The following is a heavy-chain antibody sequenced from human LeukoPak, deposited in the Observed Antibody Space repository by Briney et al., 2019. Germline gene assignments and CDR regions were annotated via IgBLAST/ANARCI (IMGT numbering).Heavy chain of an antibody. CDR1: GGSISSGGYY. Sequence: SQTLSLTCTVSGGSISSGGYYWSWIRQHPGKGLEWIGYIYYSGSTYYNPSLKSRVTISVDTSKNQFSLKLSSVTAADTAVYYCARDPTAAAGTSGAFDIWGQGTLVTVSS. V-gene: IGHV4-31*03. CDR3: ARDPTAAAGTSGAFDI. D-gene: IGHD6-13*01. CDR2: IYYSGST. J-gene: IGHJ4*02.